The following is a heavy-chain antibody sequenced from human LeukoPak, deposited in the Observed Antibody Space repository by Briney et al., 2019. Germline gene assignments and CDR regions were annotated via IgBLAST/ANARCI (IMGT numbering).Heavy chain of an antibody. J-gene: IGHJ4*02. CDR3: ANPGGSGSYFDY. D-gene: IGHD3-10*01. V-gene: IGHV3-23*01. Sequence: GGSLRLSCAASGFTFSSYGMSWVRQAPGEGLEWVSSISGSSYTTYYADSVKGRFTISRDNSKNTLYLQMNSLRAEDTGVYYCANPGGSGSYFDYWGQGTLVTVSS. CDR2: ISGSSYTT. CDR1: GFTFSSYG.